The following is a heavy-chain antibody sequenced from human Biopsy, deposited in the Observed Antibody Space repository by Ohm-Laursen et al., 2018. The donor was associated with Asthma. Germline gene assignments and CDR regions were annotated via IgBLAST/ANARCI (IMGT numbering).Heavy chain of an antibody. D-gene: IGHD3-16*01. CDR2: IKSKTDGGTT. CDR1: GFSFSNFA. V-gene: IGHV3-15*01. Sequence: SLRLSCAAFGFSFSNFAIHWVRQAPGKGLEWVGRIKSKTDGGTTDYAAPVKGRFTISRDDSKNTLYLQMNSLKTEDTAVYYCTTGFWWTFDYWGQGTLVTVSS. J-gene: IGHJ4*02. CDR3: TTGFWWTFDY.